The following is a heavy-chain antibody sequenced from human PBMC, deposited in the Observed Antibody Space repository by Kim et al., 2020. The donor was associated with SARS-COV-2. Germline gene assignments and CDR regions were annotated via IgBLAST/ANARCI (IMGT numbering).Heavy chain of an antibody. Sequence: ASVKVSCKASGYTFTSYGISWVRQAPGQGLEWMGWISAYNGNTNYAQKLQGRVTMTTDTSTSTAYMELRSLRSDDTAVYYCARDSRLVVAATQGYYYGMDVWGQGTTVTVSS. V-gene: IGHV1-18*01. CDR1: GYTFTSYG. CDR3: ARDSRLVVAATQGYYYGMDV. J-gene: IGHJ6*02. D-gene: IGHD2-15*01. CDR2: ISAYNGNT.